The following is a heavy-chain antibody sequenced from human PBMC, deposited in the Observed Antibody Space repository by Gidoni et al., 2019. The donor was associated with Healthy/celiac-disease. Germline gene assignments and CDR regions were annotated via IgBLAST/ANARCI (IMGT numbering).Heavy chain of an antibody. CDR3: TRVVLRYFDGGLIPGGWFDP. CDR1: GFTFGSSA. CDR2: IRSKAYGGTT. J-gene: IGHJ5*02. V-gene: IGHV3-49*04. Sequence: EVPLVESGGGLVQPGRSLRLSCTASGFTFGSSAMRWVRQAPGKGLEWGGFIRSKAYGGTTEYAGSVKGRVTISRDDSKSIAYLQMNSLKTEDTAVYYCTRVVLRYFDGGLIPGGWFDPWGQGTLVTVSA. D-gene: IGHD3-9*01.